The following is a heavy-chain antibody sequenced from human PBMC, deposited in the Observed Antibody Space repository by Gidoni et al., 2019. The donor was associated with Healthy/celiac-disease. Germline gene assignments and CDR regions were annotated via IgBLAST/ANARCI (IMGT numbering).Heavy chain of an antibody. CDR3: ARDRVRLSSSWPHLDY. Sequence: QVQLVESGGGVVQPGRSLRLSCAASGFTFSSYAMHWVRQAPGKGLEWVAVISYDGSNKYYADSVKGRFTISRDNSKNTLYLQMNSLRAEDTAVYYCARDRVRLSSSWPHLDYWGQGTLVTVSS. CDR1: GFTFSSYA. CDR2: ISYDGSNK. D-gene: IGHD6-13*01. J-gene: IGHJ4*02. V-gene: IGHV3-30-3*01.